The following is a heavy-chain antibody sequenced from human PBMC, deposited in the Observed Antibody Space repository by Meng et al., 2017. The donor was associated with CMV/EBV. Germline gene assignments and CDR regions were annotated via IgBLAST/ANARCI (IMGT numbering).Heavy chain of an antibody. J-gene: IGHJ4*02. CDR2: IYYRGST. Sequence: QVQLQESGPGLVKPSQTLSLTCTVSGGSISSGDYYWSWIRQPPGKGLEWIGYIYYRGSTYYNPSLKSRVTISVDTSKNQFSLKLSSVTAADTAVYYCARVTSRVAGAFDYWGQGTLVTVSS. D-gene: IGHD1-14*01. V-gene: IGHV4-30-4*08. CDR3: ARVTSRVAGAFDY. CDR1: GGSISSGDYY.